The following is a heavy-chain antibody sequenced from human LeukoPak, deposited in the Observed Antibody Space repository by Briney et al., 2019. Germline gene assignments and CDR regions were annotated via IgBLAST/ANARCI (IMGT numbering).Heavy chain of an antibody. CDR2: FDPEDGET. Sequence: GASVKVPCKVSGYTLTELSMHWVRQAPGKGLEWMGGFDPEDGETIYAQKFQGRVTMTEDTSTDTAYMELSSLRSEDTAVYYCATALPQMVSSSWYTVDYWGQGTLVTVSS. CDR3: ATALPQMVSSSWYTVDY. D-gene: IGHD6-13*01. J-gene: IGHJ4*02. V-gene: IGHV1-24*01. CDR1: GYTLTELS.